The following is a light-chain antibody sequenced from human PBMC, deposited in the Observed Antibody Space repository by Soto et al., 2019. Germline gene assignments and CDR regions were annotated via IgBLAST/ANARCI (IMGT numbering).Light chain of an antibody. CDR3: QQHGISHIT. Sequence: ETVLTQSPGTLSLSPGERATLSCRANQSLSGSYLAWYQQKPGQAPRLLIHGASSRATGIPDRFSGSGSGTDFTLTISRLEPEDFAVYYCQQHGISHITFGQGTRLQIK. CDR1: QSLSGSY. V-gene: IGKV3-20*01. J-gene: IGKJ5*01. CDR2: GAS.